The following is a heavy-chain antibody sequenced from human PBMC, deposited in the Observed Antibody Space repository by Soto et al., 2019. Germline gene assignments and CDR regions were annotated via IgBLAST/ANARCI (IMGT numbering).Heavy chain of an antibody. CDR1: GFTFRNYA. J-gene: IGHJ6*02. D-gene: IGHD2-15*01. V-gene: IGHV3-30-3*01. Sequence: QVQLVESGGGVVQPGRSLRLSCAASGFTFRNYAMQWVRQAPGKGLECVAVISYDGGNKFYRDYVKGRFTISRDNSKNTLYLQINSLRYEDTAVYYCARGDREDSAVVIGVRPGEYGVDVWGQGTTVTVSS. CDR3: ARGDREDSAVVIGVRPGEYGVDV. CDR2: ISYDGGNK.